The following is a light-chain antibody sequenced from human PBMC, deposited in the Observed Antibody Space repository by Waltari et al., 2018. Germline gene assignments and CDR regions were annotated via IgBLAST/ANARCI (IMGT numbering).Light chain of an antibody. CDR2: DVS. CDR1: RSDIGYYNF. J-gene: IGLJ2*01. CDR3: ASYTSANTVL. V-gene: IGLV2-14*03. Sequence: QSGLPQPASVSGSPGQSITIPCTGTRSDIGYYNFVCWYQQHPGKAPKLVIFDVSRWPSGVSQRFSGSKSGNTASLTISGLQAEDEAAYYCASYTSANTVLFGGGTKVTVL.